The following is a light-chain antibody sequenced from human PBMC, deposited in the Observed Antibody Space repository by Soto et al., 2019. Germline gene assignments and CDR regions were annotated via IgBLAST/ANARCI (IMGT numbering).Light chain of an antibody. CDR1: QTISSW. V-gene: IGKV1-5*03. Sequence: DIQMTQCPSTLSGSVGDRVTITCRASQTISSWLAWYQQKPGKAPKLLIYKASSLESGVPSRFSGSGSGTEFTLTISSLQPDDFATYYCQQYNSYSRTFGQGTKVDIK. CDR3: QQYNSYSRT. J-gene: IGKJ1*01. CDR2: KAS.